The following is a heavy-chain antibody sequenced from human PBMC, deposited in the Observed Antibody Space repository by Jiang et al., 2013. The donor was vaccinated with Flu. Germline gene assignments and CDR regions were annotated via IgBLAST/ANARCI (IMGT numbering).Heavy chain of an antibody. J-gene: IGHJ4*02. CDR2: IYYSGST. CDR1: GGSISSSSYY. Sequence: GSGLVKPSETLSLTCTVSGGSISSSSYYWGWIRQPPGKGLEWIGSIYYSGSTYYNPSLKSRVTISVDTSKNQFSLKLSSVTAADTAVYYCARRATVVKYPVGQFDYWGQGTLVTVSS. D-gene: IGHD4-23*01. CDR3: ARRATVVKYPVGQFDY. V-gene: IGHV4-39*01.